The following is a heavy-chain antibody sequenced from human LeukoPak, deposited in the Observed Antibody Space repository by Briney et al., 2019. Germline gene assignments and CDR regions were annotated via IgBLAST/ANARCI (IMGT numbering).Heavy chain of an antibody. V-gene: IGHV3-30*18. CDR2: ISYDGSNK. CDR3: AKPPDTSCYESDC. D-gene: IGHD2-2*01. CDR1: GFTFSSYG. Sequence: PGGSLRLSCAASGFTFSSYGMHWVRQAPGKGLEWVAVISYDGSNKYYADSVKGRFTISRDNSKNTLYLQMNSLRAEDTAVYYCAKPPDTSCYESDCWGQGTLVTVSS. J-gene: IGHJ4*02.